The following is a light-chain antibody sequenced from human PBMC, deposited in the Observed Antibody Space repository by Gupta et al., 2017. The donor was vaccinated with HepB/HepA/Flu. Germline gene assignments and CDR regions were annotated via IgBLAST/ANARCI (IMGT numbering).Light chain of an antibody. CDR1: QSISSY. Sequence: DIQMTQSPSSLSASVGDRVTITCRASQSISSYLNWYQQKPGKAPKLLIYAASSLQSGVTSRFSGSGDGTDFTLTSSRLQHEDFANYYWQQSYSTYTFGQGTKLEIK. V-gene: IGKV1-39*01. CDR3: QQSYSTYT. J-gene: IGKJ2*01. CDR2: AAS.